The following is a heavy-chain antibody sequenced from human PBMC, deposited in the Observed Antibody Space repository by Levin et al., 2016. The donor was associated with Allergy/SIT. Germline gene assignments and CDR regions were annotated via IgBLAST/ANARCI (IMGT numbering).Heavy chain of an antibody. CDR1: GGSFSGYY. J-gene: IGHJ4*02. D-gene: IGHD5-18*01. V-gene: IGHV4-34*01. CDR3: ARQPLDTAMGYFDY. Sequence: SETLSLTCAVYGGSFSGYYWSWIRQPPGKGLEWIGSIYYSGSTYYNPSLKSRVTISVDTSKNQFSLKLSSVTAADTAVYYCARQPLDTAMGYFDYWGQGTLVTVSS. CDR2: IYYSGST.